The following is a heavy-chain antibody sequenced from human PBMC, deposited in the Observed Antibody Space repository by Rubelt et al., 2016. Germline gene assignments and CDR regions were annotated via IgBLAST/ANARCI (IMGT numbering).Heavy chain of an antibody. CDR1: GFTFSSYW. CDR3: ARANNYANY. Sequence: EVLLVESGGGLVQPGRSLRLSCAASGFTFSSYWMHWVRQAPGKGLVWVSRINPGGTSTNYADSVKGRFTISRDHAKNSLLLQMNSLRAEDTAVYYCARANNYANYWGQGTLVTVSS. J-gene: IGHJ4*02. CDR2: INPGGTST. D-gene: IGHD2-8*01. V-gene: IGHV3-74*01.